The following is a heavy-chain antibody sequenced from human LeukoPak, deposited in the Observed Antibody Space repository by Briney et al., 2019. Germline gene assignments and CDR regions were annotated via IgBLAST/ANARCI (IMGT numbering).Heavy chain of an antibody. CDR3: AKVRYVGYYFDY. J-gene: IGHJ4*02. V-gene: IGHV3-21*04. Sequence: PGGSLRLSCAASGFTFSSYSMNWVRQAPGKGLEWVSSISSSSSYIYYADSVKGRFTISRDNSKNTLYLQMNSLRAEDTAVYYCAKVRYVGYYFDYWGQGTLVTVSS. D-gene: IGHD3-9*01. CDR1: GFTFSSYS. CDR2: ISSSSSYI.